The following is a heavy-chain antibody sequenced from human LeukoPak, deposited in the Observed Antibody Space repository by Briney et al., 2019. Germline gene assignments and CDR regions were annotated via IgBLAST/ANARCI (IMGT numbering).Heavy chain of an antibody. CDR2: IRSKGYGGTA. V-gene: IGHV3-49*03. D-gene: IGHD3-9*01. CDR3: TREIRYFDWFQADY. CDR1: GFTFGDYS. J-gene: IGHJ4*02. Sequence: GGSLRLSCTTSGFTFGDYSMSWFRQAPGKGLEWVGFIRSKGYGGTAEYAASVKGRFTISRDDSNSIVYLQMDSLKTEDTAVYYCTREIRYFDWFQADYWGQGTLVTVSS.